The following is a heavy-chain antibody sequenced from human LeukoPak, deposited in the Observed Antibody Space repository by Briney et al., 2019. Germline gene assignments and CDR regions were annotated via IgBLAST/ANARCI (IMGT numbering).Heavy chain of an antibody. CDR2: ISSSSSTI. D-gene: IGHD3-22*01. CDR1: GFTFSSYS. V-gene: IGHV3-48*01. Sequence: GSLRLSCAASGFTFSSYSMNWVRQAPGKGLEWVSYISSSSSTIYYADSVKGRFTISRDNAKNSLYLQMNSLRAEDTAVYFCARDGAGFVVIPDAFDIWGQGTMVTVSS. J-gene: IGHJ3*02. CDR3: ARDGAGFVVIPDAFDI.